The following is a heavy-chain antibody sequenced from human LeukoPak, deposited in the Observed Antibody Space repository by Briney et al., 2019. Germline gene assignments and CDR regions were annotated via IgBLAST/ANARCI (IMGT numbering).Heavy chain of an antibody. D-gene: IGHD3-10*01. CDR3: ATDIAAVRGVIY. Sequence: ASVKVSCKVSGYTLTELSMHWVRQAPGKGLEWMGGFDPGDGETIYAQKFQGRVTMTEDTSTDTAYMELSSLRSEDTAVYYCATDIAAVRGVIYWGQGTLVTVSS. J-gene: IGHJ4*02. CDR1: GYTLTELS. V-gene: IGHV1-24*01. CDR2: FDPGDGET.